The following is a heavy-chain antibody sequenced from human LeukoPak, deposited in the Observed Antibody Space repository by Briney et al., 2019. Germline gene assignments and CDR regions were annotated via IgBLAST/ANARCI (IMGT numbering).Heavy chain of an antibody. CDR1: GYTFTSYG. V-gene: IGHV1-18*01. J-gene: IGHJ4*02. Sequence: ASVKVSCKASGYTFTSYGISWVRQAPGQGLEWMGWISAYNGNTNYAQKLQGRVTMTTDTSTSTAYMELRSLRSDDTAVYYCARDPSYYDFWSGYYPGGYFDYWGQGTLVTVSS. CDR2: ISAYNGNT. CDR3: ARDPSYYDFWSGYYPGGYFDY. D-gene: IGHD3-3*01.